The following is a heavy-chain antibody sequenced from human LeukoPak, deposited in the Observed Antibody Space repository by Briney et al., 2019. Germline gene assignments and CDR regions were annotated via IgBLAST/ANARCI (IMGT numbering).Heavy chain of an antibody. CDR1: GITLSNYG. J-gene: IGHJ6*03. D-gene: IGHD2-2*01. CDR3: AMAVVPADNYYYYYMDV. Sequence: PGGSLRLSCAVSGITLSNYGMSWVRQAPGKGLEWVAGISDSGGSTNYADSVKGRFTISRDNPKNTLYLQMNSLRAEDTAVYYCAMAVVPADNYYYYYMDVWGKGTTVTVSS. CDR2: ISDSGGST. V-gene: IGHV3-23*01.